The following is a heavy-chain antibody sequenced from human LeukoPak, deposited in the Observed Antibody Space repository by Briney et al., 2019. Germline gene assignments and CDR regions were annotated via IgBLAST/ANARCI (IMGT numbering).Heavy chain of an antibody. V-gene: IGHV4-4*07. Sequence: SETLSLTCTVSGGSISSYYWSWIRQPAGKGLEWIGRIYTSGSTSYNPSLKSRVTMSVDTSKNPFSLKLSSVTAADTAVYYCARDLWDLRFGERTNWYFDLWGRGTLVTVSS. CDR2: IYTSGST. CDR3: ARDLWDLRFGERTNWYFDL. D-gene: IGHD3-10*01. J-gene: IGHJ2*01. CDR1: GGSISSYY.